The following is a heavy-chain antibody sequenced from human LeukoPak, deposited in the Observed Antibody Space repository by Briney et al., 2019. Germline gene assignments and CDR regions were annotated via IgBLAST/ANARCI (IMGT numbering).Heavy chain of an antibody. J-gene: IGHJ5*02. CDR3: ARRVVTPSAIQRARRPPVVGSFDP. CDR1: GGSFSGYY. Sequence: PSETLSLTCAVYGGSFSGYYWSWIRQPPGKGLEWIGEINHSGSTNYNPSLKSRVTISVDTSKNQFSLKLSSVTAADTAVYYCARRVVTPSAIQRARRPPVVGSFDPWGQGTLVTVSS. V-gene: IGHV4-34*01. D-gene: IGHD2-21*02. CDR2: INHSGST.